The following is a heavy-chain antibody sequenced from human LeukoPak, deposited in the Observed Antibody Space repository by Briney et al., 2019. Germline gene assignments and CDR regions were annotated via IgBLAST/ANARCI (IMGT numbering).Heavy chain of an antibody. J-gene: IGHJ4*02. CDR2: SRSKANSYTT. Sequence: GGSLRLSCAGSGFTLNDHAVDWVRQAPGKGLEWVGRSRSKANSYTTAYAASVKGRFTISRDDSKNSLYLQMNSLRIEDTALYYCVRGNRIEDCYYDYWGQGTLVPVSS. CDR1: GFTLNDHA. V-gene: IGHV3-72*01. D-gene: IGHD2-21*02. CDR3: VRGNRIEDCYYDY.